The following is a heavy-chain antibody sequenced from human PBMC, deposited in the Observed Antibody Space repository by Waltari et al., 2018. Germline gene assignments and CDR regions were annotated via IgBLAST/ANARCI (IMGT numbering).Heavy chain of an antibody. Sequence: QVQLVQSGAEVKKPGASVKVSCKASGYTFTSYAMHWLRQAPGQRLEWMGWINAGNGNTKYSQKFQGRVTITRDTSASTAYMELSSLRSEDTAVYYCARTLEDLLVVAATSDAFDIWGQGTMVTVSS. CDR3: ARTLEDLLVVAATSDAFDI. CDR1: GYTFTSYA. V-gene: IGHV1-3*01. D-gene: IGHD2-15*01. CDR2: INAGNGNT. J-gene: IGHJ3*02.